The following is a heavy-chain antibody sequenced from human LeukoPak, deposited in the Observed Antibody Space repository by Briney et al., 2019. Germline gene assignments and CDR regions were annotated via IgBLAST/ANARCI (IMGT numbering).Heavy chain of an antibody. V-gene: IGHV3-30-3*01. CDR3: VRDPGSGSYWYFDL. CDR2: ISYDGINK. J-gene: IGHJ2*01. CDR1: GGTFTTYA. D-gene: IGHD1-26*01. Sequence: SCKASGGTFTTYAMHWVRQAPGKGLEWVADISYDGINKYYADSVKGRFTISRDNFKNTLYLQMNSLRAEDTAVYYCVRDPGSGSYWYFDLWGRGTLVTVSS.